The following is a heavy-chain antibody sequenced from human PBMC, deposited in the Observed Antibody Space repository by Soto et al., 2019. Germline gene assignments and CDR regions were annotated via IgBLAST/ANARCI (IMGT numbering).Heavy chain of an antibody. CDR2: INTYNGNT. J-gene: IGHJ6*02. CDR3: AMVDVYVTPSPQDV. Sequence: QVQLVQSGAEVKNPGASVKVSCKASGYTFTRYGIGWARQAPGQGLEWMGWINTYNGNTNYAQNVQGRVTLTTDTSTSTHYMELRSLRSNDTAIYYCAMVDVYVTPSPQDVCCQGTTVIVSS. D-gene: IGHD2-8*01. CDR1: GYTFTRYG. V-gene: IGHV1-18*01.